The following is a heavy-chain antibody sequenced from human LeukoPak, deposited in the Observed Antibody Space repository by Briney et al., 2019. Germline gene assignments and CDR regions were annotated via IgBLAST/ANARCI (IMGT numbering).Heavy chain of an antibody. D-gene: IGHD6-6*01. CDR3: ARVQSYSSSPGWARDYYGMDV. CDR2: INPSGGST. J-gene: IGHJ6*02. CDR1: GYTFTRYY. Sequence: GASVKVSCKPSGYTFTRYYMHWVRQAPGQGLEWMGIINPSGGSTSYAQKFQGRVTMTRDTSTSTVYMELSSLRSEDTAVYYCARVQSYSSSPGWARDYYGMDVWGQGTTVTVSS. V-gene: IGHV1-46*01.